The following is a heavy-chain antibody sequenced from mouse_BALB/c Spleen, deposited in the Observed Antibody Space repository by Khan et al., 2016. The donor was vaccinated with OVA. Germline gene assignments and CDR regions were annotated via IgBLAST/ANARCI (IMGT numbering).Heavy chain of an antibody. J-gene: IGHJ3*01. D-gene: IGHD1-1*01. CDR2: INPSTDYT. CDR3: TSQGSSSAWFTY. CDR1: GYTFTSYW. Sequence: QVQLKQSGAELAKPGASVKMSCKASGYTFTSYWMHWVKQRPGQGLEWIGYINPSTDYTEYNQKFKDKATLTADKSSSTAYMQLTSLTSEDSAVYCSTSQGSSSAWFTYWGRGTLGNVSA. V-gene: IGHV1-7*01.